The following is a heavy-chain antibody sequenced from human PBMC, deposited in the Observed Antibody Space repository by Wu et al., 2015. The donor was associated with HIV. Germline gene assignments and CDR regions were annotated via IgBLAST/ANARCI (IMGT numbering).Heavy chain of an antibody. CDR1: GYTFTAAY. J-gene: IGHJ4*02. D-gene: IGHD2-8*02. CDR2: INPNSGGA. CDR3: AAVYCTGGMCYLGY. Sequence: QVQIVQSATEVKKPGASVKLSCKASGYTFTAAYIHWVRRAPDQGLEWLGSINPNSGGANYAQNVQGRVTITRDKSISTAYMELNTLRSDDTAVYYCAAVYCTGGMCYLGYWGQGTLLIVSS. V-gene: IGHV1-2*02.